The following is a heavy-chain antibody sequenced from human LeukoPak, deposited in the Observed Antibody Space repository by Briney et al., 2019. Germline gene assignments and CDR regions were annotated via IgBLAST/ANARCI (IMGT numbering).Heavy chain of an antibody. CDR1: GYTFTSYG. V-gene: IGHV1-69*13. CDR3: ARVEGWIQPYDY. CDR2: IIPIFGTA. D-gene: IGHD5-18*01. J-gene: IGHJ4*02. Sequence: SVKVSCKASGYTFTSYGISWVRQAPGQGLEWMGGIIPIFGTANYAQKFQGRVTITADESTSTAYMELSSLRSDDTAVYYCARVEGWIQPYDYWGQGTLVTVSS.